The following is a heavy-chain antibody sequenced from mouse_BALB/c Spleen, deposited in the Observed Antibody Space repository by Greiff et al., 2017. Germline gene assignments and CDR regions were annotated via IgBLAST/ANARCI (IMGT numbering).Heavy chain of an antibody. CDR1: GFNIKDTY. CDR2: IDPANGNT. V-gene: IGHV14-3*02. J-gene: IGHJ3*01. D-gene: IGHD1-1*01. Sequence: VQLKESGAELVKPGASVKLSCTASGFNIKDTYMHWVKQRPEQGLEWIGRIDPANGNTKYDPKFQGKATITADTSSNTAYLQLSSLTSEDTAVYYCALYGLFAYWGQGTLVTVSA. CDR3: ALYGLFAY.